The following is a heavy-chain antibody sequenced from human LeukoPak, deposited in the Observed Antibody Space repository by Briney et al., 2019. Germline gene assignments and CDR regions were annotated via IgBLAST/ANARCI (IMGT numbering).Heavy chain of an antibody. J-gene: IGHJ4*02. V-gene: IGHV4-38-2*02. CDR1: RYSISSGYY. Sequence: SEALSLTCTVSRYSISSGYYWGWIRQPPGKGLEWIGSIYHNGSTYYNPSLKTRVTISVDTSKNQFSLKLSSVTAADTAVYYCARRFDYWGQGTLVTVSS. CDR2: IYHNGST. CDR3: ARRFDY.